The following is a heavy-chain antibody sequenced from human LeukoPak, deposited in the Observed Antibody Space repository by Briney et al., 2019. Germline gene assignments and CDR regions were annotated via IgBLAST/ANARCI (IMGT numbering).Heavy chain of an antibody. D-gene: IGHD2-15*01. Sequence: PGRSLRLSCAASGFTFSSYAMSWVRQAPGKGLEWVSAISDSGGSTYYADSVKGRFTISRDNSKNTLYLQMNSLRAEDTAVYHCAKSTLGYCSGGSCFHFDYWGQGTLVTVSS. CDR3: AKSTLGYCSGGSCFHFDY. J-gene: IGHJ4*02. V-gene: IGHV3-23*01. CDR1: GFTFSSYA. CDR2: ISDSGGST.